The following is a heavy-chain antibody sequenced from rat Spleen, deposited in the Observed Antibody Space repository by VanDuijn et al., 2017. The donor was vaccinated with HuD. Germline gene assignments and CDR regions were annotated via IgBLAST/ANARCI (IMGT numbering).Heavy chain of an antibody. CDR1: GFNFSNYY. V-gene: IGHV5-22*01. J-gene: IGHJ3*01. D-gene: IGHD1-9*01. CDR3: ARHPTYYGFDVYWFAC. CDR2: ISHDGRST. Sequence: EVQLVESGGGLVQPGRSMKLSCEASGFNFSNYYMAWVRQAPTEGLEWVASISHDGRSTYYRDSVKGRFTFSRDNAKSTLYLQMDSLRSEDTATYYCARHPTYYGFDVYWFACWGQCTLVTVSS.